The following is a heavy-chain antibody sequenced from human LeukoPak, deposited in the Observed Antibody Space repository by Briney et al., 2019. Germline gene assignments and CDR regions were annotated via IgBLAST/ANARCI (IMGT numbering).Heavy chain of an antibody. CDR3: ARDGRYYDSSGYYPK. J-gene: IGHJ4*02. V-gene: IGHV1-18*01. CDR2: ISAYNGNT. Sequence: ASVKVSCRASGYTFTSYGISWVRQAPGQGLEWMGWISAYNGNTNYAQKLQGRVTMTTDTSTSTAYMELRSLRSDDTAVYYCARDGRYYDSSGYYPKWGQGTLVTVSS. D-gene: IGHD3-22*01. CDR1: GYTFTSYG.